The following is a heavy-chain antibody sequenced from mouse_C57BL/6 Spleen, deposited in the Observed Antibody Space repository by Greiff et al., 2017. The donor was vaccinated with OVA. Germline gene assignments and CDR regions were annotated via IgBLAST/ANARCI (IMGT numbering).Heavy chain of an antibody. CDR1: GFSLSTFGMG. D-gene: IGHD2-2*01. CDR3: ARMGDGYDPWFAY. CDR2: IWWDDDK. V-gene: IGHV8-8*01. Sequence: QVQLKESGPGILQPSQTLSLTCSFSGFSLSTFGMGVGWIRQPSGKGLEWLAHIWWDDDKYYNPALKSRLTISKDTSKNQVFLKIANVDTAETATYYCARMGDGYDPWFAYWGQGTLVTVSA. J-gene: IGHJ3*01.